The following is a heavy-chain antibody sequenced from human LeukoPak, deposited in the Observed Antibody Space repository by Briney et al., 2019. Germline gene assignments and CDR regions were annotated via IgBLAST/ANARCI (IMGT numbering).Heavy chain of an antibody. Sequence: PGGSLRLSCAAFGFTFDGYAMPWVRQAPGKVLEWVSLISGDGGSTYYADSVKGRFTISRDNSKNSLYLQMNSLRTEDTALYYCAKDPPGNSEWGYFDYWGQGTLVTVSS. CDR2: ISGDGGST. D-gene: IGHD4-23*01. CDR3: AKDPPGNSEWGYFDY. V-gene: IGHV3-43*02. J-gene: IGHJ4*02. CDR1: GFTFDGYA.